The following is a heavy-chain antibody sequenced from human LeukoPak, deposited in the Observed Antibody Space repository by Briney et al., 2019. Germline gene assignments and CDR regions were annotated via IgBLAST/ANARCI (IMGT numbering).Heavy chain of an antibody. D-gene: IGHD6-19*01. Sequence: GGSLRLSCAASGFTFSSYAMSWVRQAPGKGLEWGSAISGSGGSTYYADSVKGRFTISRDNSKNTLYLQMNSLRAEDTAVYYCARRPPGYSSGWYNWYFDLWGRGTLVTVSS. V-gene: IGHV3-23*01. J-gene: IGHJ2*01. CDR3: ARRPPGYSSGWYNWYFDL. CDR1: GFTFSSYA. CDR2: ISGSGGST.